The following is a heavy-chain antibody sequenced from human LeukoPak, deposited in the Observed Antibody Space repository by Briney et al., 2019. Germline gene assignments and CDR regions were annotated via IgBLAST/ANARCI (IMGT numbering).Heavy chain of an antibody. CDR1: GGSISSYY. Sequence: SETLSLTCTVSGGSISSYYWSWIRQPPGKGLEWIGYIYYSGSTNYNPSLKSRVTISVDTSKNQFSLKLSSVTAADTAVYYCAGIDYYDSSGYKYWGQGTLVTVPS. D-gene: IGHD3-22*01. CDR3: AGIDYYDSSGYKY. J-gene: IGHJ4*02. CDR2: IYYSGST. V-gene: IGHV4-59*01.